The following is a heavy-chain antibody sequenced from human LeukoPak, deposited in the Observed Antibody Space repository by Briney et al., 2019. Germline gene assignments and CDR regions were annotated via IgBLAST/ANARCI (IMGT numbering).Heavy chain of an antibody. CDR3: ARGVDGDYVAYYFDY. CDR2: IYHSGST. Sequence: NSSQILSLTCAVSGGSISSGGYSWSWIRQPPGKGLEWIGYIYHSGSTYYNPSLKSRVTISVDRSKNQFSLKLSSVTAADTAVYYCARGVDGDYVAYYFDYWGQGTLVTVSS. D-gene: IGHD4-17*01. J-gene: IGHJ4*02. CDR1: GGSISSGGYS. V-gene: IGHV4-30-2*01.